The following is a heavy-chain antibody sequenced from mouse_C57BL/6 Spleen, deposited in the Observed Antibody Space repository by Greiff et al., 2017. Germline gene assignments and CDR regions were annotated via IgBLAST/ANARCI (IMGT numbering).Heavy chain of an antibody. CDR3: TRSNSITTATFYAMDY. J-gene: IGHJ4*01. Sequence: VQLQQSGTVLARPGASVKMSCKTSGYTFTSYWMHWVNQRPGQGLEWIGAIYPGNSDTSYNQKFKGKAKLTAVTSASTAYMELSSLTNEDSAVYYCTRSNSITTATFYAMDYWGQGTSVTVSS. D-gene: IGHD1-1*01. CDR2: IYPGNSDT. V-gene: IGHV1-5*01. CDR1: GYTFTSYW.